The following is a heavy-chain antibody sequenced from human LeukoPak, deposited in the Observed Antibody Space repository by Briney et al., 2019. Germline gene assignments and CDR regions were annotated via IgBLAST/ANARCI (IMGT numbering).Heavy chain of an antibody. D-gene: IGHD2-15*01. Sequence: PGGSLRLSCAASGFTFSSYWMSWVRKAPGKGLEWVANIKQDGSEKYYVDSVKGRFTISRDNAKNSLYLQMNSLRAEDTAVYYCARDIVVVVAATYYFDYWGQGTLVTVSS. CDR2: IKQDGSEK. CDR1: GFTFSSYW. CDR3: ARDIVVVVAATYYFDY. J-gene: IGHJ4*02. V-gene: IGHV3-7*01.